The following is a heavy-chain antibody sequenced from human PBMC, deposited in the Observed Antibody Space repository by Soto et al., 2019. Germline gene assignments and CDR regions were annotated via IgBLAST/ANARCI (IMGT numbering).Heavy chain of an antibody. CDR1: GFTSSSYA. V-gene: IGHV3-23*01. CDR2: ISGSGGST. D-gene: IGHD3-10*01. J-gene: IGHJ4*02. Sequence: EVQLLESGGGLVQPGGSLRLSCAASGFTSSSYAMSWVRQAPGKGLEWVSAISGSGGSTYYADSVKGRFTISRDNSKNTLYLQMNSLRAEDTAVYYCAKDWLAIRGEPPTDWGQGTLVTVSS. CDR3: AKDWLAIRGEPPTD.